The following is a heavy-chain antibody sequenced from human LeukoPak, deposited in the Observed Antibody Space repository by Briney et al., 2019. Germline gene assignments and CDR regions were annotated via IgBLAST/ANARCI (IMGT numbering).Heavy chain of an antibody. J-gene: IGHJ4*02. D-gene: IGHD3-22*01. CDR2: IYYSGST. V-gene: IGHV4-59*01. Sequence: SETLSLTCTVSGGSISSYYWSWIRQPPGKGLEWIGYIYYSGSTNYNPSLKSRVTISVDTSKNQFSLKLSSVTAADTAVYCCARGGGNYDSSGYYYVRGAYFDYWGQETLVTVSS. CDR1: GGSISSYY. CDR3: ARGGGNYDSSGYYYVRGAYFDY.